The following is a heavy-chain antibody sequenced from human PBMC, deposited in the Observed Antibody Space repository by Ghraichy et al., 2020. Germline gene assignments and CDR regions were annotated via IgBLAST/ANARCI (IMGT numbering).Heavy chain of an antibody. CDR1: GGSISSGGYS. CDR2: IYHSGST. CDR3: ARGGSGLYDAFDI. V-gene: IGHV4-30-2*01. J-gene: IGHJ3*02. D-gene: IGHD3-10*01. Sequence: SETLSLTCAVSGGSISSGGYSWSWIRQPPGKGLEWIGYIYHSGSTYYNPSLKSRVTISVDRSKNQFSLKLSSVTAADTAVYYCARGGSGLYDAFDIWGQGTMVTVSS.